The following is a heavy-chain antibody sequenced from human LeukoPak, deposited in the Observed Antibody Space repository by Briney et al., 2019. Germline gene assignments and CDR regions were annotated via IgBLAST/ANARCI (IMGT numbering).Heavy chain of an antibody. D-gene: IGHD1-26*01. V-gene: IGHV1-18*01. J-gene: IGHJ4*02. CDR1: GYTFTSYG. Sequence: ASVKVSCTASGYTFTSYGISWVRQAPGQGLEWMGWISVYNGDTNYAQNLQGRVTMTTDTSTSTAYMDLRSLRSDDTAVYYCARDQRGSYSFDYWGQGTLVTVSS. CDR3: ARDQRGSYSFDY. CDR2: ISVYNGDT.